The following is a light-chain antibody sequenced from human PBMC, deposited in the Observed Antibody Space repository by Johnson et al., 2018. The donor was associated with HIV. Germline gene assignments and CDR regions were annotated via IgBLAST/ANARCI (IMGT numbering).Light chain of an antibody. CDR3: ATWDDSLNGHV. J-gene: IGLJ1*01. CDR1: SSNIGSND. V-gene: IGLV1-44*01. Sequence: QLVLTQPPSVSAAPGQKVTVSCSGSSSNIGSNDVSWYQQFPGAAPKLLIYRDDQRPSGVPDRFSGSKSGTSASLALSGLQAEDEADYYCATWDDSLNGHVFGTGTDVAVL. CDR2: RDD.